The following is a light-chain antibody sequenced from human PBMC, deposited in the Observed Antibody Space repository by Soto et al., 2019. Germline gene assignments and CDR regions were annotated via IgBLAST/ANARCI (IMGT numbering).Light chain of an antibody. Sequence: DIQMTQSPSTLSGSVGDRVTITCRASQTISSWLAWYQQKPGKAPKLLIYKASTLKSGVPSRFSGSGSGTEFTLTISSLQPEDFATYYCQQGYNFPRAFGQGTKVDIK. J-gene: IGKJ1*01. CDR2: KAS. V-gene: IGKV1-5*03. CDR3: QQGYNFPRA. CDR1: QTISSW.